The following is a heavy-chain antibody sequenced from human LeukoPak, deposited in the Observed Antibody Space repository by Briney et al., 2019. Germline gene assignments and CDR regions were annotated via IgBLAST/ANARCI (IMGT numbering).Heavy chain of an antibody. V-gene: IGHV1-2*02. CDR3: ARSGYTSGWYYSPSYYYYYMDV. Sequence: ASVKVSCKASGYTFTGYYMHWVRQAPGQGLEWMGWINPNSGGTNYAQKFQGRVTMTRDTSISTAYMELSRLRSDDTAVYYCARSGYTSGWYYSPSYYYYYMDVWGKGTTVTISS. J-gene: IGHJ6*03. D-gene: IGHD6-19*01. CDR2: INPNSGGT. CDR1: GYTFTGYY.